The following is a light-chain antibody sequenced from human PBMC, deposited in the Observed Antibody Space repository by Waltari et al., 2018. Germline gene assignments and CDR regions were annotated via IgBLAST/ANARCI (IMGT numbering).Light chain of an antibody. CDR3: LQYNDWPPLT. V-gene: IGKV3-15*01. CDR2: GAS. J-gene: IGKJ4*01. Sequence: EIVMTQSPATLSVSPGERATLSCRASQSVSSNLAWYQQKPGQAPRLLINGASTRATGVPDRFSGSGSGTEFTLTISSLQSEDLAVYYCLQYNDWPPLTFGGGTKVEIK. CDR1: QSVSSN.